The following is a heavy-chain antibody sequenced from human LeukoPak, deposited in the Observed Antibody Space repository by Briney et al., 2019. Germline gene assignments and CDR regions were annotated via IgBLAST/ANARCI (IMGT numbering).Heavy chain of an antibody. V-gene: IGHV3-7*01. CDR1: GFTFSSYW. D-gene: IGHD2-2*01. CDR2: IKQDGSEK. Sequence: GGSLRLSCAASGFTFSSYWMSWVRQAPGKGLEWVANIKQDGSEKYYVDSVKGRFTISRDNAKNSLYLQMNSLRAEDTAVYYCARRRVPAAKPGFDYWGQGTLVTVSS. CDR3: ARRRVPAAKPGFDY. J-gene: IGHJ4*02.